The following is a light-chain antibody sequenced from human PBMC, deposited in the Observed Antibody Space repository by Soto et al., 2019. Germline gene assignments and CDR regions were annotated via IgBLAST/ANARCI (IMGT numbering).Light chain of an antibody. V-gene: IGKV3-15*01. Sequence: EIVMTQSPATLSVSPGERATLSCRASQSVGRNLAWYQQKPGQAPRLLIYRASTRATGIPARFSGSGSGTEFSLTISSLQSEDVAIYSCRQYYPWPPLTFGGGTKVEIK. J-gene: IGKJ4*01. CDR1: QSVGRN. CDR3: RQYYPWPPLT. CDR2: RAS.